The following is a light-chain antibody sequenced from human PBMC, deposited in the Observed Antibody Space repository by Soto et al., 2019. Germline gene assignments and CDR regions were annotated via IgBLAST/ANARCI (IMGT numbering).Light chain of an antibody. V-gene: IGKV3-20*01. CDR3: QQYGSSPGT. CDR2: GAS. Sequence: EIVLTQSPGTLSLSPGERATLSCRASQSVSSSYLAWYQQKPGQAPRLLIYGASSRATGIPDRFSGSGSGTDFTLTISRLEPEDFAVYYCQQYGSSPGTFGQGTKVEF. J-gene: IGKJ1*01. CDR1: QSVSSSY.